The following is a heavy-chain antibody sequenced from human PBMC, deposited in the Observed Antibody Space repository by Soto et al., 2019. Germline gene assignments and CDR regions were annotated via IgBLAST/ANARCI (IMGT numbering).Heavy chain of an antibody. D-gene: IGHD3-10*01. CDR2: ISGSGGST. V-gene: IGHV3-23*01. Sequence: EVQLLESGGGLVQPGGSLSLSCAASGFTFSSYAMSWVRQAPGKGLEWVSAISGSGGSTYYADSVKGRFTISRDNSKNTLYLQMNSLRAEDTAVYYCAKGFGEGNWFDPWGQGTLVTVSS. J-gene: IGHJ5*02. CDR3: AKGFGEGNWFDP. CDR1: GFTFSSYA.